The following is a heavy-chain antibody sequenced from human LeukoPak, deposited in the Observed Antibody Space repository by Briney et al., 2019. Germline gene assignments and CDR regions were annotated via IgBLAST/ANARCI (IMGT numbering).Heavy chain of an antibody. CDR3: AKLSMDSYYFDY. CDR2: LYNDGRT. V-gene: IGHV3-53*01. D-gene: IGHD3/OR15-3a*01. Sequence: GGSLRLSCAASGFTVSSTYMTWVRQAPGKGLEWVSILYNDGRTYYAHSVKGRFAISRDNSKNTLYLQMNSLRAEDTAVYYCAKLSMDSYYFDYWGQGTLVTVSS. CDR1: GFTVSSTY. J-gene: IGHJ4*02.